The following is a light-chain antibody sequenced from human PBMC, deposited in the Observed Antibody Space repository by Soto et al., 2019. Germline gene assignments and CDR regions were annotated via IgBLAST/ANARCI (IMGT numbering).Light chain of an antibody. Sequence: QSALTQPPSASGSPGQSVTISCTGTSSDVGAYNYVSWYQQHPGQAPKLMIYDVTKRPSGVPDRFSGSKSGNTASLTVSGLQAEDEADYYCTSYGGSNNYVVFGGGTKVTVL. CDR2: DVT. J-gene: IGLJ2*01. CDR3: TSYGGSNNYVV. CDR1: SSDVGAYNY. V-gene: IGLV2-8*01.